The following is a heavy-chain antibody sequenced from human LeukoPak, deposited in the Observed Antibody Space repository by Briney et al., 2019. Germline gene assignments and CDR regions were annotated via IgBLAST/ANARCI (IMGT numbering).Heavy chain of an antibody. CDR3: AKDLVSGSWFDP. J-gene: IGHJ5*02. D-gene: IGHD3-10*01. Sequence: GGSLRLSCAASGFTFSSYGMHWVRQAPGKGLEWVAVISYDGSNKYYADSVKGRFTTSRDNSKNTLYLQMNSLRAEDTAVYYCAKDLVSGSWFDPWGQGTLVTVSS. CDR1: GFTFSSYG. CDR2: ISYDGSNK. V-gene: IGHV3-30*18.